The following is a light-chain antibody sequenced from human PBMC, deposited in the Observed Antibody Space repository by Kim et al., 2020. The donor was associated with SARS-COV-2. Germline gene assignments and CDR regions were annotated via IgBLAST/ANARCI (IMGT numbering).Light chain of an antibody. CDR3: QSYDSSLNSYV. CDR1: FSNIGAGYD. J-gene: IGLJ1*01. Sequence: QRVTISCTGTFSNIGAGYDVHWYQQVPGAAPKLLIYGHTNRPLGVPDRFSGSKSDTSASLAITGLQPEDEADYYCQSYDSSLNSYVFGTGTKVTVL. V-gene: IGLV1-40*01. CDR2: GHT.